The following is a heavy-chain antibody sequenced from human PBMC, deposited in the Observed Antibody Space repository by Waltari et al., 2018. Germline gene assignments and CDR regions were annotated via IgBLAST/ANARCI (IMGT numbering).Heavy chain of an antibody. Sequence: QVQLVQSGAEVKKPGASVKVSCKASGYTFTGYYMHWVRQAPGQGLEWMGRINPNSGGTNYAQKFQGRVTMTRDTSISTAYMELSRLRSDDTAVYYCARVSLERRAWWYFDLWGRGTLVTVSS. CDR1: GYTFTGYY. D-gene: IGHD1-20*01. J-gene: IGHJ2*01. CDR2: INPNSGGT. CDR3: ARVSLERRAWWYFDL. V-gene: IGHV1-2*06.